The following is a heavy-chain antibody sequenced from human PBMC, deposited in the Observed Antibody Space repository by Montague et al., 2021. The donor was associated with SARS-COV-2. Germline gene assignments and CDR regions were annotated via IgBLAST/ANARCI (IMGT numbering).Heavy chain of an antibody. CDR3: AWHTSATHSCFDS. V-gene: IGHV4-59*08. D-gene: IGHD1-26*01. CDR2: IYYNGST. CDR1: GDSISRYY. J-gene: IGHJ4*02. Sequence: SETLSLTCTVSGDSISRYYWTWIRQPQGKGLEWIWIIYYNGSTNSNPSLKSRVTISVDTSKNQFPLKLSSVTAADTAVYYCAWHTSATHSCFDSWGQGTLVTVSS.